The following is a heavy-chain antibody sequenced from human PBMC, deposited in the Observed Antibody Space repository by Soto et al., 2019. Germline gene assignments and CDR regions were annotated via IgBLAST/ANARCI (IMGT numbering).Heavy chain of an antibody. CDR3: ARYRGVGIAAAGFTL. J-gene: IGHJ4*02. D-gene: IGHD6-13*01. CDR1: GGSFSGYY. Sequence: PSETLSLTCAVYGGSFSGYYWSWIRQHSGKGLEWIGCIYSSGTTFYSPSLKSRVSISLDTSKNQFSLKLSSVTAADTAVYYCARYRGVGIAAAGFTLWGQGTLVTVSS. V-gene: IGHV4-59*10. CDR2: IYSSGTT.